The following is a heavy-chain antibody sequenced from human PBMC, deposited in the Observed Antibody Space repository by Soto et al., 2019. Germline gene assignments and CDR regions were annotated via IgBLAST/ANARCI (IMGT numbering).Heavy chain of an antibody. CDR2: ISYDGSNK. Sequence: VQLVESGGGLVQPGGSLRLSCAASGFTFSSYGMHWVRQAPGKGLEWVAVISYDGSNKYYADSVKGRFTISRDNSKNTLYLQMNSLRAEDTAVYYCAKADGSGSYYSGYFDYWGQGTLVTVSS. CDR3: AKADGSGSYYSGYFDY. J-gene: IGHJ4*02. V-gene: IGHV3-30*18. CDR1: GFTFSSYG. D-gene: IGHD3-10*01.